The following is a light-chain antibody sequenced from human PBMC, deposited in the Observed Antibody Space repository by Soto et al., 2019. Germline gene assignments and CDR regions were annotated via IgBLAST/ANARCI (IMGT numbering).Light chain of an antibody. CDR3: QQYYNYPRT. CDR1: QGINSY. Sequence: AIRMTQSPSSLSASTGDRVTITCRASQGINSYLAWYQQKSGKAPKLLIYAASTLQSGVPSRFSGSGSGTDFTLTISCLQSEDFATYYCQQYYNYPRTFGQGTKVEIK. J-gene: IGKJ1*01. V-gene: IGKV1-8*01. CDR2: AAS.